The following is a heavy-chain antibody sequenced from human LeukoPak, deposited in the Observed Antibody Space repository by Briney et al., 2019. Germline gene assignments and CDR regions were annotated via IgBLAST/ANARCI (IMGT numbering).Heavy chain of an antibody. CDR3: AKKFVGITVIAGDYFDY. D-gene: IGHD2-21*01. J-gene: IGHJ4*02. CDR2: VSADGSKK. V-gene: IGHV3-30*18. Sequence: GGSLRLSCAASGFTFISYGMHWVRQAPGKGLEWVAVVSADGSKKYYADSVRGRFTISRDNSKNTVYLQMNSLRAEDTAVYYCAKKFVGITVIAGDYFDYWGQGTLVTVSS. CDR1: GFTFISYG.